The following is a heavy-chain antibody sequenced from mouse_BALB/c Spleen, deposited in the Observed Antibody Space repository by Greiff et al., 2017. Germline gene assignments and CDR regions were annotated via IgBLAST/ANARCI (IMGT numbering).Heavy chain of an antibody. V-gene: IGHV1-4*02. CDR2: INPSSGYT. CDR3: ARYYRYDYFDY. J-gene: IGHJ2*01. CDR1: GYTFTSYT. Sequence: QVQLKESAAELARPGASVKMSCKASGYTFTSYTMHWVKQRPGQGLEWIGYINPSSGYTEYNQKFKDKTTLTEDKSSSTAYMQLSSLTSEDSAVYYCARYYRYDYFDYWGQGTTLTVSS. D-gene: IGHD2-14*01.